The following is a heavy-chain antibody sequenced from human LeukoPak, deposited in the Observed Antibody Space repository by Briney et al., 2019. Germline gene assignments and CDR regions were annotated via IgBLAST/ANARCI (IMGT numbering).Heavy chain of an antibody. D-gene: IGHD3-10*01. CDR2: IFSSGST. V-gene: IGHV4-59*08. CDR3: ARRSKSGYHCDS. J-gene: IGHJ4*02. CDR1: GGSMSGYY. Sequence: SETLSLTCTVSGGSMSGYYWSWIRQPPGKGLEWFGYIFSSGSTNYNPSLKSRVTISVDTSKNQFSLKLSSVTAADTAVYYCARRSKSGYHCDSWGQGTLVTVSS.